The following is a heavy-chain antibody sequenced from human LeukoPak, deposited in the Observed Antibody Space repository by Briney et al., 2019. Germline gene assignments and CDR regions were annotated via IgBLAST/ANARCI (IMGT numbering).Heavy chain of an antibody. CDR2: IIPIFGTA. J-gene: IGHJ4*02. CDR1: GYTFSSYA. V-gene: IGHV1-69*13. D-gene: IGHD2-2*01. CDR3: ARDAAGGIVVVPAAK. Sequence: ASVKVSCKASGYTFSSYAISWVRQAPGQGLEWMGGIIPIFGTANYAQKFQGRVTITADESTSTAYMELSSLRSEDTAVYYCARDAAGGIVVVPAAKWGQGTLVTVSS.